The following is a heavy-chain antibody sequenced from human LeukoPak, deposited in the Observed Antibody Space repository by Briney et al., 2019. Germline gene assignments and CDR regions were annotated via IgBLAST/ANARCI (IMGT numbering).Heavy chain of an antibody. CDR2: IKQDGSEK. J-gene: IGHJ4*02. CDR3: ATPLDYSDSSGYHQGGD. CDR1: GFTFSSYW. Sequence: GGSLRLSCAASGFTFSSYWMSWVRQAPGKGLEWVADIKQDGSEKYYVDSVKGRFTISRDNAKNSLYLQMNSLRAEDTAVYYCATPLDYSDSSGYHQGGDWGQGTLVTVSS. V-gene: IGHV3-7*03. D-gene: IGHD3-22*01.